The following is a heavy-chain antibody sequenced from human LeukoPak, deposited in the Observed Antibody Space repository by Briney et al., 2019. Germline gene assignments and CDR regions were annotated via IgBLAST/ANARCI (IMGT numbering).Heavy chain of an antibody. CDR2: ISYDGRNK. V-gene: IGHV3-30*03. J-gene: IGHJ4*02. Sequence: PGRSLRLSCAPSALTFSRYGMHWVRQAPGKGLGWVAVISYDGRNKYYTDSVKGRFTISRDNSKNTLYLQINSLGVEDTAVYYCETSQDSSGYYWFDYWGQGTLVTVSS. CDR1: ALTFSRYG. CDR3: ETSQDSSGYYWFDY. D-gene: IGHD3-22*01.